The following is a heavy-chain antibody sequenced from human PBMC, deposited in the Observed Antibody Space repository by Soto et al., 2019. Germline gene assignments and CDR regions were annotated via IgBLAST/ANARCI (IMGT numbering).Heavy chain of an antibody. V-gene: IGHV3-21*01. D-gene: IGHD5-18*01. CDR3: ARDRDTAMPRGAFDI. J-gene: IGHJ3*02. Sequence: PGGSLRLSCAAPGFTFSSYSMNWVRQAPGKGLEWVSSISSSSSYIYYADSVKGRFTISRDNAKNSLYLQMNSLRAEDTAVYYCARDRDTAMPRGAFDIWGQGKMVTV. CDR1: GFTFSSYS. CDR2: ISSSSSYI.